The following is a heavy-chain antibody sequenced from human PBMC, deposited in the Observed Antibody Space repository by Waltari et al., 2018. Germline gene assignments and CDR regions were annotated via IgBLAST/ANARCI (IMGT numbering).Heavy chain of an antibody. J-gene: IGHJ6*02. CDR1: GGSISSYY. D-gene: IGHD2-15*01. Sequence: QVQLQESGPGLVKPSETLSLTCTVSGGSISSYYWSWIRQPAGKGLEWIGRIYTSGSTNYNTSLKSRVTMSVDTSKNQFSLKLSSVTAADTAVYYCARGYCSGGSCSPIYYYYGMDVWGQGTTVTVSS. CDR3: ARGYCSGGSCSPIYYYYGMDV. V-gene: IGHV4-4*07. CDR2: IYTSGST.